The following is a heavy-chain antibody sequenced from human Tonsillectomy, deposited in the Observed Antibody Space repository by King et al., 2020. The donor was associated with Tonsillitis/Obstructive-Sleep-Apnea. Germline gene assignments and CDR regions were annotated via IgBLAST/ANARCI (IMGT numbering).Heavy chain of an antibody. CDR2: ISNDGSNE. D-gene: IGHD6-19*01. V-gene: IGHV3-30*10. Sequence: QVQLVESGGGVVQPGRFLRLSCAASGFTFSSYAMHWVRQAPGMGLEWVALISNDGSNEYYKHSVKGRFNISRDNSKNTLYLQMSSLRAEDAAVFYCARGRSGGWYENAFDIWGQGTMVTVSS. CDR3: ARGRSGGWYENAFDI. CDR1: GFTFSSYA. J-gene: IGHJ3*02.